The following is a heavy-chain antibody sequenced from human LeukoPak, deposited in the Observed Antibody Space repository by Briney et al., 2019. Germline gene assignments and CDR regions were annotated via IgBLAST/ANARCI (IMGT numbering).Heavy chain of an antibody. CDR3: ARQVVAVAGTGYFDY. V-gene: IGHV4-39*01. J-gene: IGHJ4*02. Sequence: SETLSLTCTVSGVSISSNSYYWGWIRQPPGKGLEWIGSIYYSGSTYYNASLKSRGTISVDTSKNQFSLKLNSVTAADTAVYFCARQVVAVAGTGYFDYWGQGTLVTVSS. CDR1: GVSISSNSYY. CDR2: IYYSGST. D-gene: IGHD6-19*01.